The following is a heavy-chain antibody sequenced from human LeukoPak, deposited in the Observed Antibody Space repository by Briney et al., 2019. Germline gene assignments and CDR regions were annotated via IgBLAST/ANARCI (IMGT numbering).Heavy chain of an antibody. V-gene: IGHV3-9*01. CDR2: ISWNSGSI. Sequence: GRSLRLSCAASGFTFDDYAMHWVRQAPGKGLEWVSGISWNSGSISYADSVKGRFTISRDNAKNSLYLQMNSLRAEDTALCYCVKDRFRTYSHFDYWGQGTLVTVSS. D-gene: IGHD2-15*01. CDR1: GFTFDDYA. J-gene: IGHJ4*02. CDR3: VKDRFRTYSHFDY.